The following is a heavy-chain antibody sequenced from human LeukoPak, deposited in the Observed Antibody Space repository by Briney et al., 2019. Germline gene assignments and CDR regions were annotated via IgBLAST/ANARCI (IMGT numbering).Heavy chain of an antibody. CDR3: ARTFSRYSSQSGMDV. Sequence: GASVKVSCKSSGYTFTGYYMNWVRQAPGQGLEWMGWINPNSGGTNYAQKFQGRVTITRDTSISTAYMELSRLRSDDTAVYYCARTFSRYSSQSGMDVWGQGTTVTVSS. D-gene: IGHD6-19*01. J-gene: IGHJ6*02. CDR1: GYTFTGYY. V-gene: IGHV1-2*02. CDR2: INPNSGGT.